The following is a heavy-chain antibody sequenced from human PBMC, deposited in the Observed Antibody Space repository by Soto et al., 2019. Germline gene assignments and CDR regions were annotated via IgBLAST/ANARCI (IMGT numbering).Heavy chain of an antibody. Sequence: QVQLQQSGPGLVKPSQTLSLTCTVSGVTVSSDAYYWSWIRQPPGKGLEWIGNIYHTGSTYYSPSLKSRVDISLDRYTNQFSLRLSSVTAADTAVYYCARYRFSGTKWSKFDYWGQGTLVTVSS. V-gene: IGHV4-31*03. CDR3: ARYRFSGTKWSKFDY. J-gene: IGHJ4*02. CDR1: GVTVSSDAYY. CDR2: IYHTGST. D-gene: IGHD3-16*02.